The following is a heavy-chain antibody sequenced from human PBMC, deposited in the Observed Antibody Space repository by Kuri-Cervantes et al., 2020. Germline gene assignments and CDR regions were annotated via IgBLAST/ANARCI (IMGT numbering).Heavy chain of an antibody. V-gene: IGHV1-69*05. CDR2: IIPIFGTA. Sequence: SVKVSCKASGGTFSSYAISWVRQAPGQGLEWMGGIIPIFGTANYAQKLQGRVTMTTDASTSTAYMELRSLRSDDTAVYYCARGPLGSGWYEPDYWGQGTLVTVSS. CDR1: GGTFSSYA. CDR3: ARGPLGSGWYEPDY. J-gene: IGHJ4*02. D-gene: IGHD6-19*01.